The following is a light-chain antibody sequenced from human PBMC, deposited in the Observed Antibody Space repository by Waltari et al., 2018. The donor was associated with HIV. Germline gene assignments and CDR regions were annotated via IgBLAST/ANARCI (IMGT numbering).Light chain of an antibody. CDR2: DNN. V-gene: IGLV1-51*01. CDR3: GTWGSSLSAGGV. Sequence: PSVSAAPGQKVTISCSGSSSNIGNNYVSWYQQLPGTAPKLLIYDNNKRPSGIPDRFSGSKSGTSATLGITGLQTGDEADYYCGTWGSSLSAGGVFGGGTKLTVL. CDR1: SSNIGNNY. J-gene: IGLJ2*01.